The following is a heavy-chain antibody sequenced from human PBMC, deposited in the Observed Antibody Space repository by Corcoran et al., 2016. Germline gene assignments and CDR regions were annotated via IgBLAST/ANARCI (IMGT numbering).Heavy chain of an antibody. CDR1: GGSISSSSYY. CDR2: IYYSGST. J-gene: IGHJ6*02. CDR3: ARVPGDYYYGMDV. Sequence: QLQLQESGPGLVKPSETLSLTCTVSGGSISSSSYYWGWIRQPPGKGLEWIGSIYYSGSTYYNPSLKSRVTISVDTSKNQFSLKLSSVTAADTAVYYCARVPGDYYYGMDVWGQGTTVTVSS. V-gene: IGHV4-39*07.